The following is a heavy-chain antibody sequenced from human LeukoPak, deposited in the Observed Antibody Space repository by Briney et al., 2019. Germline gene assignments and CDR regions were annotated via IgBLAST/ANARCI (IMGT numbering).Heavy chain of an antibody. CDR3: ARAPSGYSIRYYYYYYMDV. Sequence: SEPLSLTCAVYGGSFSGYYWSWIRPPPGKGLEWIGEINHSGSTNYNPSLKSRVTISVDTSKNQFSLKLSSVTAADTAVYYCARAPSGYSIRYYYYYYMDVWGKGTTVTVSS. J-gene: IGHJ6*03. D-gene: IGHD3-22*01. CDR1: GGSFSGYY. V-gene: IGHV4-34*01. CDR2: INHSGST.